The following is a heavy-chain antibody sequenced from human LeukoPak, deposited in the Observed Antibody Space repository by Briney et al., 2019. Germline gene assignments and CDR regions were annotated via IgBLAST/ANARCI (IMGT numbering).Heavy chain of an antibody. Sequence: GGSLRLSCAASGFTFSSYAMSWVRQAPGKGLEWVSAISGSGGSTYYADSVKGRFTISRDNSKNTLYLQMNSLRAEDTAVYYCAKGELRHYYDFWSGYGYWGQGTLVTVSS. CDR1: GFTFSSYA. D-gene: IGHD3-3*01. CDR3: AKGELRHYYDFWSGYGY. J-gene: IGHJ4*02. CDR2: ISGSGGST. V-gene: IGHV3-23*01.